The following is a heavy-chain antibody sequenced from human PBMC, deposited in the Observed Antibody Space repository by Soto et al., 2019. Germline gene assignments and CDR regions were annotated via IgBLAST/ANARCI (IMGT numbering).Heavy chain of an antibody. CDR1: GFTFRNYA. D-gene: IGHD4-17*01. J-gene: IGHJ5*02. Sequence: EVQLLESGEGLVQPGGSLRLSCAASGFTFRNYAMSWVRQPPGSGLEWVSAIGSSGGDTYYADSVRGRFTISRDNSRNTLFLQMNTLRAEDTALYYCTRGSFGDHDHWGQGTLVSVSS. CDR3: TRGSFGDHDH. CDR2: IGSSGGDT. V-gene: IGHV3-23*01.